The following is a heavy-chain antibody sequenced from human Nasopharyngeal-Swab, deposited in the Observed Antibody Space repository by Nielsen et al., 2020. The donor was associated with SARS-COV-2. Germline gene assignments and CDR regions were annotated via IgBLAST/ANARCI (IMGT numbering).Heavy chain of an antibody. CDR1: GFTFRTNT. CDR3: AKAITDSGYYLPFDY. V-gene: IGHV3-23*01. D-gene: IGHD3-22*01. Sequence: GGSLRLSCVASGFTFRTNTMSWVRQAPGKGLEWVSAMNAYGDTNYAESVKGRFTVSRDNSKNTPYLQMNSLRAEDTAVYYCAKAITDSGYYLPFDYWGQGALVTVSS. CDR2: MNAYGDT. J-gene: IGHJ4*02.